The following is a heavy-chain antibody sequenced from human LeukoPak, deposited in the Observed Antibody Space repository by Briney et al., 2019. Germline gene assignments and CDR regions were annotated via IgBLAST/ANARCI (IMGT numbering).Heavy chain of an antibody. CDR1: GGSISSYY. Sequence: SETPSLTCTVSGGSISSYYWSWIRQPPGKGLEWIGYIYYSGSTNYNPSLKSRVTISVDTSKNQFSLKLSSVTAADTAVYYCASGYSGYDLFDYWGQGTLVTVSS. CDR2: IYYSGST. CDR3: ASGYSGYDLFDY. V-gene: IGHV4-59*08. D-gene: IGHD5-12*01. J-gene: IGHJ4*02.